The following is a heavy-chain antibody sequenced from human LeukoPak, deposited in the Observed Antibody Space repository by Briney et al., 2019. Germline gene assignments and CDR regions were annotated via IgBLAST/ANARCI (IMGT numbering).Heavy chain of an antibody. D-gene: IGHD1-26*01. CDR2: ISAYNGNT. CDR1: GYTFTSYG. Sequence: EASVKVSCKASGYTFTSYGISWVRQAPGQGLEWMGWISAYNGNTNYAQKLQGRVTMTTDTSTSTAYMELRSLRSDDTAVYYCARTFIVGATSLFDYWGQGTLVTVSS. CDR3: ARTFIVGATSLFDY. V-gene: IGHV1-18*01. J-gene: IGHJ4*02.